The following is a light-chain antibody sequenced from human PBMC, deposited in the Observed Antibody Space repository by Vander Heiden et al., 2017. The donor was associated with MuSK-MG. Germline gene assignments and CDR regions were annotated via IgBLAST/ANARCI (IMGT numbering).Light chain of an antibody. Sequence: QSALTQPRSVSGSPGQSVTIFCTGTSSDVGNYDYVSWYQHHPGKAPKLLIYDVTKRPSGVPDRFSASKSGNTASLTISGLQGEDEADYYCCSYAGTYTWVFGTGTRVTVL. J-gene: IGLJ1*01. V-gene: IGLV2-11*01. CDR3: CSYAGTYTWV. CDR1: SSDVGNYDY. CDR2: DVT.